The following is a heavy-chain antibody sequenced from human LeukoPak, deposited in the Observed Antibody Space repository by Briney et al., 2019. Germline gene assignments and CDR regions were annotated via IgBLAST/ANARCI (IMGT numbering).Heavy chain of an antibody. CDR3: VRGGEIGFDS. V-gene: IGHV3-13*04. D-gene: IGHD3-16*01. CDR2: IGTGGNT. Sequence: GGSLRLSCAASGFTFSRYDMHWVRQAPGKGLEWISSIGTGGNTYYIGSVNGRFTISRENPKSSLYLQMNSRRAGHTAGYYCVRGGEIGFDSWGQGTLVTVSS. J-gene: IGHJ5*01. CDR1: GFTFSRYD.